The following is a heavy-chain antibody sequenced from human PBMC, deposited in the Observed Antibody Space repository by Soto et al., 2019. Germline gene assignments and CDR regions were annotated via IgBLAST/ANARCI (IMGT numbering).Heavy chain of an antibody. J-gene: IGHJ5*02. CDR3: ARAQFYSGSGNYHNLMFDP. CDR2: INHSGST. Sequence: PSETLSLTCAVYGGSFSGYYWSWIRQPPGKGLEWIGEINHSGSTNYNPSLKSRVTISVDTSKNQFSLKLSSVTAADTAVYYCARAQFYSGSGNYHNLMFDPWGQGTQVTVSS. D-gene: IGHD3-10*01. V-gene: IGHV4-34*01. CDR1: GGSFSGYY.